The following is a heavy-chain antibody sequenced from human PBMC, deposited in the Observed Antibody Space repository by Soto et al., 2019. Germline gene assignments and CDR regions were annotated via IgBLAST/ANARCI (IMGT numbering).Heavy chain of an antibody. CDR3: AHRTEALGVAGTLVFDY. Sequence: SGPTLVNPTQTLTLTCTFSGFSLSTSGVGVGWIRQPPGKALEWLALIYWNDDKRYSPSLKSRLTITKDTSKNQVVLTMTNMDPVDTATYYCAHRTEALGVAGTLVFDYWGQGTLVTVSS. CDR2: IYWNDDK. V-gene: IGHV2-5*01. D-gene: IGHD6-19*01. J-gene: IGHJ4*02. CDR1: GFSLSTSGVG.